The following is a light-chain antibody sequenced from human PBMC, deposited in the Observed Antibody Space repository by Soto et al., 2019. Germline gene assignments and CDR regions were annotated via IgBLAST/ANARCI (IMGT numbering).Light chain of an antibody. CDR3: QQYNNWPRT. J-gene: IGKJ1*01. Sequence: EIVMTQSPATLSVSPGERATLSCRASQSVTSNLAWYQQKPGQAPRLLMYGASTRATGIPARFSGSGSGTEFTLTISSLQSEDFAVYYCQQYNNWPRTFGQGNTVDIK. CDR2: GAS. CDR1: QSVTSN. V-gene: IGKV3-15*01.